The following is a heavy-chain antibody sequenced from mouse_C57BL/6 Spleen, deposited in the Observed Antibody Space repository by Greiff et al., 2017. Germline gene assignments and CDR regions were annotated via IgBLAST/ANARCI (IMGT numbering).Heavy chain of an antibody. Sequence: QVQLKQPGAELVRPGTSVKLSCKASGYTFTSYWMHWVKQRPGQGLEWIGVIDPSDSYTNYNQKFKGKATLTVDTSSSTAYMQLSSLTSEDSAVYYCARSDYYGSSYEAAWFAYWGQGTLVTVSA. J-gene: IGHJ3*01. D-gene: IGHD1-1*01. CDR3: ARSDYYGSSYEAAWFAY. V-gene: IGHV1-59*01. CDR1: GYTFTSYW. CDR2: IDPSDSYT.